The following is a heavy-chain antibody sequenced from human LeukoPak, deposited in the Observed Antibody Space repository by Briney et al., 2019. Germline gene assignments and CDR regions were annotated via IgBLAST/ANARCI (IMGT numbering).Heavy chain of an antibody. Sequence: PGRSLRLSCAASGFTFSSYGMHWVRQAPGKGLEWVANINPDGSDKYYVDSVKGRFTISRDNAKNSLYLQMNSLRAEDSAVFYCARGRTVSDYWGQGTLVTVSS. CDR2: INPDGSDK. D-gene: IGHD4-11*01. J-gene: IGHJ4*02. V-gene: IGHV3-7*01. CDR1: GFTFSSYG. CDR3: ARGRTVSDY.